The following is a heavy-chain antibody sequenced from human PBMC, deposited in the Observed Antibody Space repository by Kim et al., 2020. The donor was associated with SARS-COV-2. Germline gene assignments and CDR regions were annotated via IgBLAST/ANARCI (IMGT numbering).Heavy chain of an antibody. D-gene: IGHD3-10*01. CDR3: ARVMYYYGSGSYSSNWFDP. Sequence: ASVKVSCKASGYTFTSYGISWVRQAPGQGLEWMGWISAYNGNTNYAQKLQGRVTMTTDTSTSTAYMELRSLRSDDTAVYYCARVMYYYGSGSYSSNWFDPWGQGTLVTVSS. CDR2: ISAYNGNT. J-gene: IGHJ5*02. CDR1: GYTFTSYG. V-gene: IGHV1-18*01.